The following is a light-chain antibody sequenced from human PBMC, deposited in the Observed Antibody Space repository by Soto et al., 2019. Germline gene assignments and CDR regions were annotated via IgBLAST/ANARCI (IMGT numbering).Light chain of an antibody. J-gene: IGKJ1*01. V-gene: IGKV1-5*03. CDR3: QQYDSYPWT. CDR2: KAS. CDR1: QYISTW. Sequence: DIQMTQSPSTLSASVGDRVTLTCRASQYISTWLAWYKQKPGKAPKLLIYKASDLQSGVPSRFSCSGSGTEFTLTISSLQPDDFATYYCQQYDSYPWTFGRGTEVE.